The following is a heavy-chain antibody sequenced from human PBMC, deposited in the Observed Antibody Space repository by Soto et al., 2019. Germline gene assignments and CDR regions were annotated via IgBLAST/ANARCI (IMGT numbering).Heavy chain of an antibody. CDR1: GFTFSSYS. CDR3: AKKVNSGPGSQYFDY. J-gene: IGHJ4*02. Sequence: TWGSLRLSCAASGFTFSSYSMSWVRQAPGKGLEWVSGFRTSGDGGTTYYADSVKGRFTISRDNSKNMLFLQMNSLRAEDTAIYYCAKKVNSGPGSQYFDYWGQGTLVTVSS. V-gene: IGHV3-23*01. D-gene: IGHD3-10*01. CDR2: FRTSGDGGTT.